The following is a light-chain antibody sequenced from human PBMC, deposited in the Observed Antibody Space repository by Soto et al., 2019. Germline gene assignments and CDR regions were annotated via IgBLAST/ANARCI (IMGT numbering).Light chain of an antibody. V-gene: IGKV3-20*01. Sequence: EVVLTYSPGTLSLSRGGIATLSCRASQSVSRRLAWYQQRPGQSPRLLISGASMRASGVPVRFIGSGSGTDFTLTITRLEPEDFAVYYCQQYGGSPITFGLGTRLEIK. CDR3: QQYGGSPIT. CDR1: QSVSRR. CDR2: GAS. J-gene: IGKJ5*01.